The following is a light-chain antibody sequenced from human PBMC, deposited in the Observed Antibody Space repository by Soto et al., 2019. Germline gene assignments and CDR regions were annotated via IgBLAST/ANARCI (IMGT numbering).Light chain of an antibody. V-gene: IGKV3-15*01. J-gene: IGKJ1*01. CDR3: QQYNNWWGT. CDR2: GAS. CDR1: QSVSSN. Sequence: ERVMTQAAAALSVSPGERATLSCRASQSVSSNLAWYQQKPGQAPRLLIYGASTRATGIPARFSGSGSGTEFTLTISSLQSEDFEVYYCQQYNNWWGTFGQGTEV.